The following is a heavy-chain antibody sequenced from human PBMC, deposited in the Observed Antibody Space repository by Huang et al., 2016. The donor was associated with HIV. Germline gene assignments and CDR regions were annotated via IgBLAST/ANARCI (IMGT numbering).Heavy chain of an antibody. CDR1: GGSIRSDNYY. CDR3: ARLPGSITMIRGVITDPY. CDR2: IYSSGGT. J-gene: IGHJ4*02. V-gene: IGHV4-39*02. D-gene: IGHD3-10*01. Sequence: QLQLQESGPGLVKPSETLSLTCTVSGGSIRSDNYYWGWFRQPPGKGLEWIGSIYSSGGTYYHPSIKRRVTITVDTSKNHFSLGMRSVTAADTAVYYCARLPGSITMIRGVITDPYWGQGTLVTVSS.